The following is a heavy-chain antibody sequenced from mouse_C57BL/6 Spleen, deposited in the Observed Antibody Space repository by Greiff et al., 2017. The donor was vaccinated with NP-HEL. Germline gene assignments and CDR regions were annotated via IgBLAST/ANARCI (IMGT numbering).Heavy chain of an antibody. CDR2: IWSGGST. D-gene: IGHD1-1*01. V-gene: IGHV2-2*01. CDR1: GFSLTSYG. J-gene: IGHJ4*01. CDR3: AREYYYYGSSYGAMDY. Sequence: VKLMESGPGLVQPSQSLSITCTVSGFSLTSYGVHWVRQSPGKGLEWLGVIWSGGSTDYNAAFISRLSISKDNSKSQVFFKMNSLQADDTAIYYCAREYYYYGSSYGAMDYWGQGTSVTVSS.